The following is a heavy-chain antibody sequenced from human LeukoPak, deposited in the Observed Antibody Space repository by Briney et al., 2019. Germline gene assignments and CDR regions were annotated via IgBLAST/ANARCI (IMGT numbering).Heavy chain of an antibody. CDR1: GFTFSSYS. D-gene: IGHD3-10*01. Sequence: GGSLRLSCAASGFTFSSYSMNWVRQAPGKGLELVSSISSSSSYIYYADSVKGRFTISRDNAKNSLYLQMNSLRAEDTAVYYCARDRYGSVAWFDPWGQGTLVTVSS. CDR3: ARDRYGSVAWFDP. V-gene: IGHV3-21*01. CDR2: ISSSSSYI. J-gene: IGHJ5*02.